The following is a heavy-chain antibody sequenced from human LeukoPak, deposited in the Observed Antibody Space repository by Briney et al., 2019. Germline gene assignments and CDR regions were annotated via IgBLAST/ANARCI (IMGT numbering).Heavy chain of an antibody. CDR3: AGDSLTS. Sequence: GGSLRLSCAASGFTFSSSWMHWLRQARGKGLVWMSRINSDGSSTRYADSVKGRFTISRDNAKNTLYLQMNSLGAEDTAVYYCAGDSLTSWGQGTLVTVSS. V-gene: IGHV3-74*01. J-gene: IGHJ4*02. D-gene: IGHD3-16*02. CDR1: GFTFSSSW. CDR2: INSDGSST.